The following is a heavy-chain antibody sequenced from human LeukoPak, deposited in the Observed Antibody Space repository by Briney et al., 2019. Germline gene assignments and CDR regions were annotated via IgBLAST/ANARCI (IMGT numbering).Heavy chain of an antibody. CDR2: ISSSSSTI. J-gene: IGHJ4*02. CDR3: AREEVATIIDY. CDR1: GFTFSSYS. D-gene: IGHD5-12*01. Sequence: GGSLRLSCAASGFTFSSYSMNWVRQAPGKGLEWVSYISSSSSTIYYADSVKGRFTISRDNAKNSLHLQMNSLRAGDTAVYYCAREEVATIIDYWGQGTLVTVSS. V-gene: IGHV3-48*01.